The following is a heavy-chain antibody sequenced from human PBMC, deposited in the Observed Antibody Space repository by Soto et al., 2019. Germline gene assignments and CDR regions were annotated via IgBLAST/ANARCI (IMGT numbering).Heavy chain of an antibody. CDR1: GGSISSSNW. V-gene: IGHV4-4*02. J-gene: IGHJ4*02. CDR3: ARAHPGDGSGRADDY. CDR2: IYHSGST. Sequence: QVQLQESGPGLVKPSGTLSLTCAVSGGSISSSNWWSWVRQPPGNGREWIGEIYHSGSTNYNPSLKSRVTISVDKSKNQFSLKLRSVNAADTAVYYCARAHPGDGSGRADDYWGQGTLVTVSS. D-gene: IGHD3-10*01.